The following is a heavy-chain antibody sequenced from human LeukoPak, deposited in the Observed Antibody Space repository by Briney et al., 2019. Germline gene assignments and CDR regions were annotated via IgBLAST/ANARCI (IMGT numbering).Heavy chain of an antibody. CDR1: GFTFSSHG. J-gene: IGHJ4*02. CDR2: IWYDGSKT. CDR3: AREASGYYRDF. D-gene: IGHD3-3*01. V-gene: IGHV3-33*01. Sequence: GGSLRLSCAASGFTFSSHGMHWVRQAPGKGLDWVAVIWYDGSKTLYADSVKGRFTISRDDSKNTLYLQMNSLRAEDTAVYYCAREASGYYRDFWGQGTLVTVSS.